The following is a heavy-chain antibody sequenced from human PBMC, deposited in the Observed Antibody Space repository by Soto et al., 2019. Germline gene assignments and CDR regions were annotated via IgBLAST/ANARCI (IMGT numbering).Heavy chain of an antibody. CDR3: ARGKSDYDILTGPQGPYYYNAMDV. V-gene: IGHV4-34*01. J-gene: IGHJ6*02. CDR2: INHSGST. D-gene: IGHD3-9*01. CDR1: GGSFIGYY. Sequence: PSETLSLTCAVYGGSFIGYYWIWSRQPPGKGREWIGEINHSGSTNYNPSLKSRVTISVDTSKNQFSLKLSSVTAADTAVYYCARGKSDYDILTGPQGPYYYNAMDVWGQGTTVTVSS.